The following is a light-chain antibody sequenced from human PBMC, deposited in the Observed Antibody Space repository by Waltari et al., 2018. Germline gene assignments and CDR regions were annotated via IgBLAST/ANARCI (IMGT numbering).Light chain of an antibody. CDR2: GAS. J-gene: IGKJ4*01. V-gene: IGKV3-20*01. Sequence: EIVLTQSPGTLSLSPGERATLSCRASQTVRTTYLAWYQQKPGQAPTLLIYGASSRATGIPDRFSGSGSVTDFSLTISSLEPEDFAVYYCQQYDISPLTFGGGTKVETK. CDR3: QQYDISPLT. CDR1: QTVRTTY.